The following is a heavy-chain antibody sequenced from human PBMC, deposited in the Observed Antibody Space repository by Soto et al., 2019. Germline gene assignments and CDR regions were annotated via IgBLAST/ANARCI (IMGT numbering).Heavy chain of an antibody. CDR1: GYNFTSYW. CDR3: ARRKHCSTSSCYADYYYGMDV. J-gene: IGHJ6*02. V-gene: IGHV5-10-1*01. D-gene: IGHD2-2*01. CDR2: IDPSDSYT. Sequence: GESLKISCKGSGYNFTSYWIYWVRQMPGKGLEWMGRIDPSDSYTNYSPSFQGHVTISADKAINTAYLQWSSLKASDTAMYYCARRKHCSTSSCYADYYYGMDVWGQGTTVTVSS.